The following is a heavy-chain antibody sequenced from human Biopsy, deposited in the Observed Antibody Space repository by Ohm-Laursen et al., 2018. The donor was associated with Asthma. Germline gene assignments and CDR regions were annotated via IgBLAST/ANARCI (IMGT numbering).Heavy chain of an antibody. J-gene: IGHJ4*02. CDR3: ARDLHPTNHLGELSEGFDY. V-gene: IGHV3-30-3*01. CDR2: ISYDGSNK. Sequence: SLRLSCAASGFTFSSYAMHWVRQAPGKGLEWVVVISYDGSNKYYADSVKGRFTISRDNSKNTLYLQMNSLRAEDTAVYYCARDLHPTNHLGELSEGFDYWGQGTLVTVSS. CDR1: GFTFSSYA. D-gene: IGHD3-16*02.